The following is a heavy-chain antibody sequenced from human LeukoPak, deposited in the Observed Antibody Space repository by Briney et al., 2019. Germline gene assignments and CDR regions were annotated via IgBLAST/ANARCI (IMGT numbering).Heavy chain of an antibody. D-gene: IGHD5-24*01. J-gene: IGHJ4*02. CDR2: ISSSSSTI. V-gene: IGHV3-48*01. CDR3: ARSVDVDY. Sequence: GRSLRLSCAASGFTFNNYYMSWVRQAPGKGLECVSCISSSSSTIYYADSVEGRFTISRDKAKNSLYLQMNALRAEDTAVYYCARSVDVDYWGQGILVTVSP. CDR1: GFTFNNYY.